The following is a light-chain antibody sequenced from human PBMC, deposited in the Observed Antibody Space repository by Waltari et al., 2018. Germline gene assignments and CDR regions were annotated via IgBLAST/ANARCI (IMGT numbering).Light chain of an antibody. CDR1: QSASGN. CDR2: GAS. Sequence: EIVMTQSPATLSLSPGDRATVSCRASQSASGNLAWYQQNAGQAPRLLIYGASTMATGIPARFSGSGSGTEFTLTISSLQSEDFAVYYCQQYNNWPPLFTFGPGTKVDMK. V-gene: IGKV3D-15*01. CDR3: QQYNNWPPLFT. J-gene: IGKJ3*01.